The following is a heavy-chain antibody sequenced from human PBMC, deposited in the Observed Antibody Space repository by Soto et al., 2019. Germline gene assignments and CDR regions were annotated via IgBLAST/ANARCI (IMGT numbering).Heavy chain of an antibody. D-gene: IGHD3-10*01. Sequence: PSETLSLTCTVSGGSISSYYWSWIRQPAGKGLEWLGRIYTSGSTTYNPSLKSRVTMSVDTSKNQFSLKLSSVTAADTAVYYCERESLLPEMGWFGELSGYYGMDVWGQGTTVTVSS. CDR2: IYTSGST. V-gene: IGHV4-4*07. CDR3: ERESLLPEMGWFGELSGYYGMDV. J-gene: IGHJ6*02. CDR1: GGSISSYY.